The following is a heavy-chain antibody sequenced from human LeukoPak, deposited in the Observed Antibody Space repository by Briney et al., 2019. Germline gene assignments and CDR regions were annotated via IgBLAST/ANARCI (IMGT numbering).Heavy chain of an antibody. CDR2: IYPNSGGT. D-gene: IGHD4-17*01. CDR1: GYTXTGYY. J-gene: IGHJ4*02. CDR3: ASSKGYGDYPFDY. V-gene: IGHV1-2*02. Sequence: ASVKVSCKASGYTXTGYYIHWVRQAPGQGLEWMAWIYPNSGGTMYAERFQGRVTLTRATSISTAYMELRRLKSDDTAVCFCASSKGYGDYPFDYWGQGTLVTVSS.